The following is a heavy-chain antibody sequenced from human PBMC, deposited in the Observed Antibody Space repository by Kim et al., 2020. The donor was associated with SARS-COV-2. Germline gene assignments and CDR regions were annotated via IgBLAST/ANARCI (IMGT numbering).Heavy chain of an antibody. D-gene: IGHD6-13*01. V-gene: IGHV4-39*01. CDR2: IYYSGST. J-gene: IGHJ4*02. Sequence: ETLSLTCTVSGGSISSSSYYWGWIRQPPGKGLEWIGSIYYSGSTYYNPSLKSRVTISVDTSKNQFSLKLSSVTAADTAVYYCARRIAAAVGGLYYFDYWGQGTLVTVSS. CDR1: GGSISSSSYY. CDR3: ARRIAAAVGGLYYFDY.